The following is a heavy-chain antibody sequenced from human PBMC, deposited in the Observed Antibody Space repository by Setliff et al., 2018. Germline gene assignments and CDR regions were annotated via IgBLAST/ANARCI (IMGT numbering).Heavy chain of an antibody. J-gene: IGHJ6*03. Sequence: SETLSLTCSVSGDSLRNDYWTWIRQPPGKGLEWIGNMHAGGNINYNPSLKSRVTLSLATSKSQFSLNLTSVTAADTAIYYCARGRLSFGSYGSGNQWKYYYYMDVLGKGTTVTVSS. V-gene: IGHV4-4*08. CDR2: MHAGGNI. CDR3: ARGRLSFGSYGSGNQWKYYYYMDV. D-gene: IGHD3-10*01. CDR1: GDSLRNDY.